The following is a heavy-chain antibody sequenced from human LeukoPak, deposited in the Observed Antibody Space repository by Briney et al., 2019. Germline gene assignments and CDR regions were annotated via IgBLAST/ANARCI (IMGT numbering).Heavy chain of an antibody. CDR3: AQHTYNDNWHGWFDS. V-gene: IGHV2-5*02. Sequence: SGPTLVKPTQTLTLTCTLSGLSLTTSGVGVGWIRQPPGKALEWLALIYWDDIKRYSPSLKNRLTITKDTSKNQLVLTMTNMDPVDTATYYCAQHTYNDNWHGWFDSWGQGILVTVSS. D-gene: IGHD1-1*01. CDR2: IYWDDIK. J-gene: IGHJ5*01. CDR1: GLSLTTSGVG.